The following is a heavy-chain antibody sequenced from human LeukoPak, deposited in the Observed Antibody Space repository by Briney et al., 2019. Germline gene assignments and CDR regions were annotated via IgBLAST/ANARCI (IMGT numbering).Heavy chain of an antibody. J-gene: IGHJ4*02. D-gene: IGHD2-2*01. Sequence: PGGSLRLSCAASGFTFSSYAMSWVRQAPGKGLEWVSAISGSGGSTYYADSVKGRFTISRDNSKNTLYLQMNSLRAEDTAVYYCAKDPLLWEYQLLWLSGYFDYWGQGTLVTVSS. CDR2: ISGSGGST. V-gene: IGHV3-23*01. CDR3: AKDPLLWEYQLLWLSGYFDY. CDR1: GFTFSSYA.